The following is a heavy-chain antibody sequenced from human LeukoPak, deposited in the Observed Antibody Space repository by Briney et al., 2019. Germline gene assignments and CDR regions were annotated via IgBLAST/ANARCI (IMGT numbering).Heavy chain of an antibody. V-gene: IGHV3-20*04. Sequence: PGGSLRLSCAASGFKFDDYGMSWVRQAPGKGLEWVCDINWNGAWTGYADSVKGRFTISRDNAKNSLYLQMNSLRAEDTALYYCAGYNYDSLRGFDLWGQGTLVTVSA. CDR1: GFKFDDYG. CDR2: INWNGAWT. D-gene: IGHD3-22*01. J-gene: IGHJ5*02. CDR3: AGYNYDSLRGFDL.